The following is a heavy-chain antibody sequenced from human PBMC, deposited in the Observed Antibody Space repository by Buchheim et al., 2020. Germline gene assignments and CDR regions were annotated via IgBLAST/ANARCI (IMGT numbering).Heavy chain of an antibody. J-gene: IGHJ6*02. V-gene: IGHV3-74*01. D-gene: IGHD4-17*01. CDR3: ASRYGDYYYAMDV. CDR2: IKTDGSGT. Sequence: EVQFVESGGGLVQPGGSLRLSCAASGFTFSSYWMHWVRQAPGEGLVWVSRIKTDGSGTSYADSVKGRFAISRDSAKNTLYFQMSSLRAEDSAVYYCASRYGDYYYAMDVWGQGTT. CDR1: GFTFSSYW.